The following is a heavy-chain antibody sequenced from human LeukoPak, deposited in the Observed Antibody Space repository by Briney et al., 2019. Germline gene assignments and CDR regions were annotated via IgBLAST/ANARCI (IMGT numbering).Heavy chain of an antibody. CDR3: AKTTTGYSSGRYPAWPIDY. CDR1: GFTFGSYA. J-gene: IGHJ4*02. D-gene: IGHD2-15*01. V-gene: IGHV3-23*01. CDR2: IFGSGGSA. Sequence: GGSLRLSCAASGFTFGSYAMYWVRQAPGKGLGWVSGIFGSGGSAHYADSVKGRFTISRDNSKNTVYLQMDSLRAEDTATYYCAKTTTGYSSGRYPAWPIDYWGQGTLVTVSS.